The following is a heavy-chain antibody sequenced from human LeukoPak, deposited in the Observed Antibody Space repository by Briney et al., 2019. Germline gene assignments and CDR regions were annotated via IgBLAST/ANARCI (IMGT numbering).Heavy chain of an antibody. J-gene: IGHJ5*02. CDR3: ARDMDPYCSGGSCSNWFDP. D-gene: IGHD2-15*01. V-gene: IGHV1-69*06. CDR1: GGTFSSYA. CDR2: IIPTFGTA. Sequence: ASVKVSCKASGGTFSSYAISWVRQAPGQGLEWMGGIIPTFGTANYAQKFQGRVTITADKSTSTAYMELSSLRSEDTAVYYCARDMDPYCSGGSCSNWFDPWGHGTLVTVSS.